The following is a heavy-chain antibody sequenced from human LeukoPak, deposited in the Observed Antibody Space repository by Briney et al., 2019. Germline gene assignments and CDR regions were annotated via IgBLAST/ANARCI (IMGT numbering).Heavy chain of an antibody. V-gene: IGHV1-46*01. CDR3: ARDISGDSRSRYFDY. CDR1: GYTFTGYY. J-gene: IGHJ4*02. Sequence: AASVKVSCKASGYTFTGYYMHWVRQAPGQGLEWMGMIYSSGGSTSYAQKFQGRVTMTRDTSTSTVYMELSSLRSEDTAVYYCARDISGDSRSRYFDYWGQGTLVTVSS. D-gene: IGHD6-13*01. CDR2: IYSSGGST.